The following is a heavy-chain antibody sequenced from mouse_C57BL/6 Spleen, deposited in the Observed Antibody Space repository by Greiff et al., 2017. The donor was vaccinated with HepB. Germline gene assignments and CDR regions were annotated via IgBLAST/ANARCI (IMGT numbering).Heavy chain of an antibody. CDR3: ARRYYGSRGYYAMDY. Sequence: QVQLQQPGAELVKPGASVKMSCKASGYTFTSYWITWVKQRPGQGLEWIGDIYPGSGSTNYNEKFKSKATLTVDTSSSTAYMQLSSLTSEDSAVYYCARRYYGSRGYYAMDYWGQGTSVTVSS. CDR2: IYPGSGST. D-gene: IGHD1-1*01. V-gene: IGHV1-55*01. J-gene: IGHJ4*01. CDR1: GYTFTSYW.